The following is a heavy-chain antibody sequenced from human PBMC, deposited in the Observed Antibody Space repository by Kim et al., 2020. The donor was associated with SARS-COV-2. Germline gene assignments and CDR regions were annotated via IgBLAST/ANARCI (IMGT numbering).Heavy chain of an antibody. D-gene: IGHD1-26*01. Sequence: GGSLRLSCAASGFTFSSYAMHWVRQAPGKGLEWVAVISYDGSNKYYADSVKGRFTISRDNSKNTLYLQMNSLRAEDTAVYYCARPLGSYYYMDVWGKGTT. CDR1: GFTFSSYA. J-gene: IGHJ6*03. CDR2: ISYDGSNK. CDR3: ARPLGSYYYMDV. V-gene: IGHV3-30-3*01.